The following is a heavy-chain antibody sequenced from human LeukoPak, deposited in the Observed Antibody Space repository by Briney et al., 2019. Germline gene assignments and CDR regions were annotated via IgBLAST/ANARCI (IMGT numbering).Heavy chain of an antibody. J-gene: IGHJ3*02. Sequence: SETLSLTCAAYGGSFSSYYWSWIRQPPGKGLEWIGEINHSGSTNYNPSLKSRVTISVDTSQNQFSLKLSSVTAADTAVYYCALVVSADDAFGIWGQGTMVTVSS. CDR3: ALVVSADDAFGI. D-gene: IGHD3-22*01. V-gene: IGHV4-34*01. CDR2: INHSGST. CDR1: GGSFSSYY.